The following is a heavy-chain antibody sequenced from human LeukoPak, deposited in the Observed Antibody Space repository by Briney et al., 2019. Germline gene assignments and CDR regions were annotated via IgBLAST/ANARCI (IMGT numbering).Heavy chain of an antibody. CDR2: IYPGDSDT. Sequence: KAGASLKTSCRGSGYRFTSYWIGWVRQMPGKGLEWMGIIYPGDSDTRYSPSFQGQVTISADKSISTAYLQWSSLKASDTAMYYCARSGSYYHAFDIWGQGTMVTVSS. J-gene: IGHJ3*02. CDR3: ARSGSYYHAFDI. CDR1: GYRFTSYW. D-gene: IGHD3-10*01. V-gene: IGHV5-51*01.